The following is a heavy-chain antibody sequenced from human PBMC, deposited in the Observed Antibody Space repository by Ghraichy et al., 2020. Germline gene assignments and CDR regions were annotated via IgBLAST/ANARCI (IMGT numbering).Heavy chain of an antibody. CDR2: INHSGST. J-gene: IGHJ4*02. CDR3: ARRTAMAKFDY. CDR1: GGSFSGYY. Sequence: SETLSLTCAVYGGSFSGYYWSWIRQPPGKGLEWIGEINHSGSTNYNPSLKSRVTISVDTSKNQFSLKLSSVTAADTAVYYCARRTAMAKFDYWGQGTLVTVSS. V-gene: IGHV4-34*01. D-gene: IGHD5-18*01.